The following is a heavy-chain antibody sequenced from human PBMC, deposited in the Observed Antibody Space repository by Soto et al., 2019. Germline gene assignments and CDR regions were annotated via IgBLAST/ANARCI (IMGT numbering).Heavy chain of an antibody. Sequence: QVQLVQSGAEVKKPGASVKVSCKASGYTFTRYAMHWVRQAPGQGLEWMGWINTGNGNTHYSQKFQGRVTFTRDASATTAYMELSSLTSEDTAVSYCARSVDYFDPWGQGTLVTVSS. CDR3: ARSVDYFDP. CDR1: GYTFTRYA. D-gene: IGHD4-17*01. CDR2: INTGNGNT. V-gene: IGHV1-3*04. J-gene: IGHJ5*02.